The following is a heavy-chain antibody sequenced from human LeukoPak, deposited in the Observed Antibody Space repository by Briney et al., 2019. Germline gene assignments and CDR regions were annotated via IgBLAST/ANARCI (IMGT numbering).Heavy chain of an antibody. CDR3: ARDITTGYSSYFDY. V-gene: IGHV4-59*01. CDR2: IYYSGST. D-gene: IGHD6-13*01. CDR1: GGSISSYY. Sequence: PSETLSLTCTVSGGSISSYYWSWIRQPPGKGLEWLGYIYYSGSTNYNPSLKSRVTISVDTSKNQFSLKLSSVTAADTAVYYCARDITTGYSSYFDYWGQGTLVTVSS. J-gene: IGHJ4*02.